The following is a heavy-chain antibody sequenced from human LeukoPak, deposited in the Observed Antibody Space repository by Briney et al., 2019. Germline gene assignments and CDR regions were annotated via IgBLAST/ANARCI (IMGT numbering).Heavy chain of an antibody. CDR2: IYYSGST. V-gene: IGHV4-59*01. CDR3: ARTYDFSRRYYYYMDV. D-gene: IGHD3-3*01. J-gene: IGHJ6*03. CDR1: GGSISSYY. Sequence: SETLSLTCTVSGGSISSYYWSWIRQPPGTGLEWIGYIYYSGSTNYNPSLKSRVTISVDTSKNQFSLKLSSVTAADTAVYYCARTYDFSRRYYYYMDVWGKGTTVTVSS.